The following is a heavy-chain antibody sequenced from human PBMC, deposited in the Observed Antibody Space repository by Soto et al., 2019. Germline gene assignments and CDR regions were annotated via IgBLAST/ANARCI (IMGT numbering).Heavy chain of an antibody. CDR3: ARDAIFGVVIPNNWFDP. Sequence: GASVKVSCKASGYTFTSYGISWVRQAPGQGLEWMGWISAYNGNTNYAQKLQGRVTMTTDTSTSTAYMELRSLRSDDTAVYYCARDAIFGVVIPNNWFDPWAQGTLVTVSS. CDR2: ISAYNGNT. J-gene: IGHJ5*02. CDR1: GYTFTSYG. V-gene: IGHV1-18*04. D-gene: IGHD3-3*01.